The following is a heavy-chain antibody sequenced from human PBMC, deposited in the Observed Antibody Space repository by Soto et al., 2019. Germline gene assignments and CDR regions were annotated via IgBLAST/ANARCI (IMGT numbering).Heavy chain of an antibody. V-gene: IGHV3-23*01. D-gene: IGHD3-3*01. CDR2: ISASGGGT. CDR3: PKDVDVTIFGVLYHWFDS. Sequence: EVQLLESGGGLVQPGGSLRLSCAASGFTFNTYGLSWVRQAPGKGLEWVSGISASGGGTYYADSVKGRFTVSRDNSKNTRYLEMNNLICEDTAIYFCPKDVDVTIFGVLYHWFDSWGQGTVVTVSS. CDR1: GFTFNTYG. J-gene: IGHJ5*01.